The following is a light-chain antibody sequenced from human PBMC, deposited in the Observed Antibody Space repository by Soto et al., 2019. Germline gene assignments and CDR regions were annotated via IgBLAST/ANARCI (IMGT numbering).Light chain of an antibody. CDR2: DAS. J-gene: IGKJ1*01. Sequence: EIVLTQSPATLSWSPGERATLSCGASQSVSSYLAWYQQKPGQAPRLLIYDASNRATGIPARFSGSGSGTDFTLPISSLETQDFAVYYCQQRSNWHTWTFGHGTKVDIK. CDR1: QSVSSY. V-gene: IGKV3-11*01. CDR3: QQRSNWHTWT.